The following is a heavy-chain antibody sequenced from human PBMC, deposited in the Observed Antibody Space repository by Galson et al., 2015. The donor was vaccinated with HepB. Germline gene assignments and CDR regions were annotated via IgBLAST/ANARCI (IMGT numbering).Heavy chain of an antibody. V-gene: IGHV5-51*03. CDR2: IYPDDSDT. CDR1: GYSFTTYW. Sequence: QSGAEVKKPGESLKISCKGSGYSFTTYWIGWVRQMPGKGLEWMGIIYPDDSDTKYRPSFQGQVTISADKSISTAYLQWSSLKASDTAMYYCAARAGSSGWYTTAFDIWGQGTMVTVSS. J-gene: IGHJ3*02. D-gene: IGHD6-19*01. CDR3: AARAGSSGWYTTAFDI.